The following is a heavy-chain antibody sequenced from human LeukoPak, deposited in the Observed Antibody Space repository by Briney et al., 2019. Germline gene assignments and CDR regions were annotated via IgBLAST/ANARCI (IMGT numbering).Heavy chain of an antibody. CDR1: GFTFDDYA. Sequence: GGSLRLSCAASGFTFDDYAMHWVRQAPGKGLEWVSLISGDGGSTYYADSVKGRFTISRDNSKNSLYLQMNSLRTEDTALYYCAKGSWAGYFRSTEYFQHWGQGTLVTVSS. CDR2: ISGDGGST. D-gene: IGHD3/OR15-3a*01. V-gene: IGHV3-43*02. CDR3: AKGSWAGYFRSTEYFQH. J-gene: IGHJ1*01.